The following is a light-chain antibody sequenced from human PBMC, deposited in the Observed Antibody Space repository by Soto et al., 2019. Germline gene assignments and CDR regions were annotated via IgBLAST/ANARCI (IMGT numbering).Light chain of an antibody. CDR2: GKR. Sequence: QSVLTQPPSVSGAPGQRVTISCTGSSSNIGAGYDVHWYQQLPGTALKLLIYGKRHRPSGVPDRFSGSKSGTSASLAITGLQAEDEADYYCQSYDSTLSGSVFGGGTKVTVL. CDR3: QSYDSTLSGSV. CDR1: SSNIGAGYD. V-gene: IGLV1-40*01. J-gene: IGLJ3*02.